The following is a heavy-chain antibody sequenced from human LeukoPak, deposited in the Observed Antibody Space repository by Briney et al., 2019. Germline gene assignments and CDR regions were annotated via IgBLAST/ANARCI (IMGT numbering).Heavy chain of an antibody. V-gene: IGHV4-39*07. CDR1: GGSISSSSYY. CDR3: ARDGVLRYFDWLLEATGYFDY. J-gene: IGHJ4*02. D-gene: IGHD3-9*01. CDR2: IHYSGST. Sequence: SETLSLTCTVSGGSISSSSYYWGWIRQPPGKGLEWIGSIHYSGSTYYNPSLKSRVTISVDTSKNQFSLKLSSVTAADTAVYYCARDGVLRYFDWLLEATGYFDYWGQGTLVTVSS.